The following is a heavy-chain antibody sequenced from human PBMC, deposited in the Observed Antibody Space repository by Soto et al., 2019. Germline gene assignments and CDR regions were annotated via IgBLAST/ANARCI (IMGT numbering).Heavy chain of an antibody. Sequence: PGGSLRLSCAASGFTFSSYSMNWVRQAPGKGLEWVSSISSSSSYIYYADSVKGRFTISRDNAKNSLYLQMNSLRAEDTAVYYCARGSRSDILTGYYVRNYFDYWGQGT. CDR3: ARGSRSDILTGYYVRNYFDY. J-gene: IGHJ4*02. D-gene: IGHD3-9*01. V-gene: IGHV3-21*01. CDR1: GFTFSSYS. CDR2: ISSSSSYI.